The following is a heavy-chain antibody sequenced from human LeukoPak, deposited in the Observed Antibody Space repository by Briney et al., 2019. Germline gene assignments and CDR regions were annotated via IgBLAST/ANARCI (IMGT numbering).Heavy chain of an antibody. J-gene: IGHJ6*03. V-gene: IGHV1-8*01. CDR2: MNPNSGNT. CDR3: ARGGSDLSAQDYYYYMDV. CDR1: GYTSTSYD. Sequence: ASVKVSCKASGYTSTSYDINWVRQATGQGLEWMGWMNPNSGNTGYAQKFQGRVTMTRNTSISTAYMELSSLRSEDTAVYYCARGGSDLSAQDYYYYMDVWGKGTTVTVSS.